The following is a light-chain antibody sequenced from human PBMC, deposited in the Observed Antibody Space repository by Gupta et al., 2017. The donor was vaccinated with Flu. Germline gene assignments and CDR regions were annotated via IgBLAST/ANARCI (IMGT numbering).Light chain of an antibody. J-gene: IGLJ3*02. CDR3: SSYTSSNSLE. CDR2: EVI. Sequence: QSALTQPASVSGSPGQSITISCPGTSSDVGGYNYVSWYQHHLGKARKLMIYEVINRPSGVSNRFSGSKSGNTASLTISGLQAEDEADYYCSSYTSSNSLEFGGGTKLTVL. CDR1: SSDVGGYNY. V-gene: IGLV2-14*01.